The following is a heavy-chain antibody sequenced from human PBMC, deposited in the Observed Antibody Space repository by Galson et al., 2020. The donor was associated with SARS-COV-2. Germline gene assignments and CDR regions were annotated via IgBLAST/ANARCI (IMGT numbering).Heavy chain of an antibody. J-gene: IGHJ6*02. CDR3: ARTDFIYSDSGGLDV. D-gene: IGHD5-12*01. Sequence: TGGSLRLSCAASGFSFSKYAMHWVRQAPGKGLEWVAIISHDGSKKYYADSVKGRVTISRDNSKNTLYLQMSSLRAEDTAIYYCARTDFIYSDSGGLDVLGHGTTVTVSS. CDR2: ISHDGSKK. CDR1: GFSFSKYA. V-gene: IGHV3-30-3*01.